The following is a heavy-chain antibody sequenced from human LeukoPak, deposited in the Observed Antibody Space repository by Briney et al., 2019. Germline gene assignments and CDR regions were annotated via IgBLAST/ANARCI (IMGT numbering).Heavy chain of an antibody. CDR3: ATDQRGYRAFDI. D-gene: IGHD3-22*01. V-gene: IGHV1-69*05. J-gene: IGHJ3*02. CDR2: IIPIFGTA. CDR1: GGTFSSYA. Sequence: SVKVSCKASGGTFSSYAISWVRQAPGQGLEWMGGIIPIFGTANYAQKFQGRVTITTDESTSTAYMELSSLRSEDTAVYYCATDQRGYRAFDIWGQGTMVTVSS.